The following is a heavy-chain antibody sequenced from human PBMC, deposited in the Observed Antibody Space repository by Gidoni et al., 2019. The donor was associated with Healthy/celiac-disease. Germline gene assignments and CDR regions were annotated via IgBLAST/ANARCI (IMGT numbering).Heavy chain of an antibody. V-gene: IGHV3-30-3*01. D-gene: IGHD3-22*01. J-gene: IGHJ4*02. CDR1: GFTFSSYA. CDR2: ISYDGSNK. CDR3: ARDPRRITMIVVVITYFDY. Sequence: QVQLVESGGGVVQPGRSLSLSCAASGFTFSSYAMHWVRQAPGKGLEWGAVISYDGSNKYYADSVKGRFTISRDNSKNTLYLQMNSLRAEDTAVYYCARDPRRITMIVVVITYFDYWGQGTLVTVSS.